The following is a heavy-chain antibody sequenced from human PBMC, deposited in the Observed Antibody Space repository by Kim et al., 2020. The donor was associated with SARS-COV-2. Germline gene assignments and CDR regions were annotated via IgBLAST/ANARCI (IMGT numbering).Heavy chain of an antibody. J-gene: IGHJ6*02. V-gene: IGHV3-11*06. Sequence: SVNVRITISRDNAKNSLYLQMNSLRAEDTAVYYCASYGGSGYYYYYGMDVWGQGTTVTVSS. CDR3: ASYGGSGYYYYYGMDV. D-gene: IGHD3-16*01.